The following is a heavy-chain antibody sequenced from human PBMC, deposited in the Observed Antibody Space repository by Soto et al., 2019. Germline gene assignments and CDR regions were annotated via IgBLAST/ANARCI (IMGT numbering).Heavy chain of an antibody. Sequence: QVQLVQSGAEVKKPGSSVKVSCKASGGTFSSYAISWVRQAPGQGLEWMGGIIPIFGTANYAQKFQGRVTITADESTXXAXMXXSSLRSEDTAVYYCARVGVVTALETNYDYYYGMDVWGQGTTVTVSS. V-gene: IGHV1-69*12. D-gene: IGHD2-21*02. CDR3: ARVGVVTALETNYDYYYGMDV. CDR1: GGTFSSYA. CDR2: IIPIFGTA. J-gene: IGHJ6*02.